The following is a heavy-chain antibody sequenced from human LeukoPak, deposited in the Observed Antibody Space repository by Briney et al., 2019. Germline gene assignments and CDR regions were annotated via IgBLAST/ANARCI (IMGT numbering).Heavy chain of an antibody. D-gene: IGHD3-16*01. CDR2: INRDGGST. CDR1: GFTFSSFW. J-gene: IGHJ3*01. CDR3: ARRRERGASDAFAF. Sequence: PGGSLRLSCAASGFTFSSFWMYWVRQAPGKGLVWVSRINRDGGSTTYAHSVKGRFTISRDNAKNTVYLQMNSLRAEDTAVYYCARRRERGASDAFAFWGQGTMVTVSS. V-gene: IGHV3-74*01.